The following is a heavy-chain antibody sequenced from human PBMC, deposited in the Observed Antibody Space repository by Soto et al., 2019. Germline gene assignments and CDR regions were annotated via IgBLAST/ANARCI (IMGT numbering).Heavy chain of an antibody. CDR2: IYHSGST. J-gene: IGHJ5*02. CDR1: GTSISSTFW. CDR3: ATLPPRIVVVRSEIPA. V-gene: IGHV4-4*02. D-gene: IGHD2-15*01. Sequence: QVQLRESGPGMVRPSGTLSLTCAVSGTSISSTFWWTWVRQSPGKGLEWSGEIYHSGSTKYNPSPKSRVTISVDKSNNQFSLELRAVTAADTAVYYCATLPPRIVVVRSEIPAWGQGTLVIVSA.